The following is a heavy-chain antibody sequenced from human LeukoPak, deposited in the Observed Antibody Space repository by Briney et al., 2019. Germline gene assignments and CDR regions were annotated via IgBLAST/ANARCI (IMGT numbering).Heavy chain of an antibody. CDR2: INPSGGST. Sequence: ASVKVSCKASGYTFTSYSMHWVRQAPGQGLEWMGIINPSGGSTSYAQKFQGRVTLTRDTSTSTVYMEMSGLRSEDTAVYYCARHAGMDVWGQGTTVTVSS. J-gene: IGHJ6*02. CDR1: GYTFTSYS. V-gene: IGHV1-46*01. CDR3: ARHAGMDV.